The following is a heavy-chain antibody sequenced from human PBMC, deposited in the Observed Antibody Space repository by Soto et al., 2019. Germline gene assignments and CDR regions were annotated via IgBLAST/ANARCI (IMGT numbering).Heavy chain of an antibody. Sequence: QVQLQESGPGLVKPSQTLSLTCTVSGGSISSGGYYWSWIRQHPGKGLEWIGYIYYSGSTYYNPSLKSRVTMSVDTSKNQFSLKLSSVTAADTAVYYCARDKGNKQHDYSAYLTRYFDLWGRSTLVTVSS. J-gene: IGHJ2*01. CDR2: IYYSGST. D-gene: IGHD4-17*01. CDR1: GGSISSGGYY. CDR3: ARDKGNKQHDYSAYLTRYFDL. V-gene: IGHV4-31*03.